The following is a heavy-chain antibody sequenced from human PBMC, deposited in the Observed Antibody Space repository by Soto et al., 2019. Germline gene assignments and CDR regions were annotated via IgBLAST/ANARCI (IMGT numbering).Heavy chain of an antibody. V-gene: IGHV4-30-4*08. CDR2: IYYSGST. Sequence: PSETLSLTCTVSGGSISSGGYYWSWIRQHPGKGLEWIGYIYYSGSTYYNPSLKSRVTISVDTSKNQFSLKLSSVTAADTAVYYCARHPIAVAGKEYYFDYWGQGTLVTVSS. D-gene: IGHD6-19*01. CDR3: ARHPIAVAGKEYYFDY. CDR1: GGSISSGGYY. J-gene: IGHJ4*02.